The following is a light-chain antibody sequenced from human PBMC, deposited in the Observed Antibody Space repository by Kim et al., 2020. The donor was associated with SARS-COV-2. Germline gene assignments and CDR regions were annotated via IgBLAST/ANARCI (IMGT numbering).Light chain of an antibody. Sequence: GERATRCGRASQSISGNYVAWYQQTPGQAPRLLIYGASSRVTGTPDRFSGSGSGTDFTLTISRLEPEDFAVYYCQKYGGSSWMFGQGTEVDIK. V-gene: IGKV3-20*01. J-gene: IGKJ1*01. CDR3: QKYGGSSWM. CDR1: QSISGNY. CDR2: GAS.